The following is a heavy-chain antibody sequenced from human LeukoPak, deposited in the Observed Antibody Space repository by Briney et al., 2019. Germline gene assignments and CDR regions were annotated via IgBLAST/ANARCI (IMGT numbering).Heavy chain of an antibody. CDR2: ITSSGSTI. D-gene: IGHD1-7*01. J-gene: IGHJ4*02. CDR3: ARGGWNYVFNY. CDR1: GFAFNTYE. V-gene: IGHV3-48*03. Sequence: GGSLRLSCAASGFAFNTYEMNWVRQAPGKGLEWVSYITSSGSTIYYADYVKGRFTISRDNGKNSLYLQMNSLRAEDTAVYYCARGGWNYVFNYWGQGTLVTVSS.